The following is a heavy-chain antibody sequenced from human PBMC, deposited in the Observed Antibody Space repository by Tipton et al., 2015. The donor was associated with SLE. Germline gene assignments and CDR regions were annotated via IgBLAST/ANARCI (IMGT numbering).Heavy chain of an antibody. V-gene: IGHV4-31*03. CDR1: GGSINSGGYY. Sequence: TLSLTCSVSGGSINSGGYYWSWIRQHPGKGLEWIGHIYYSGSTYYNPSLTSRVTMSLDTSKNQFSLKVSSVTAADTAVYYCAGGTTSPVYFWGQGTLVTVSS. CDR3: AGGTTSPVYF. D-gene: IGHD1-7*01. CDR2: IYYSGST. J-gene: IGHJ4*02.